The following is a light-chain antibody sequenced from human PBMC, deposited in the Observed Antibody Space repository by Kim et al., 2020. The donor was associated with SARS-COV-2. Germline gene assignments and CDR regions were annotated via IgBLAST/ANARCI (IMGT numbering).Light chain of an antibody. CDR1: QSVSSNF. V-gene: IGKV3-20*01. CDR2: SAS. Sequence: ENVLTQSPGTLSLSPGERATLSCRAIQSVSSNFLAWYQQKAGQAPRLVIYSASSRASGIPDRFSGSGSGTDFTLTISTLEPEDFAVYYCQQYATSPETFGQGTKVEI. CDR3: QQYATSPET. J-gene: IGKJ1*01.